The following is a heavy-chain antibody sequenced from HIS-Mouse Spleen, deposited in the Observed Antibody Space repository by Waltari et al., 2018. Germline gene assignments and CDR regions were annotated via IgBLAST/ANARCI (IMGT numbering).Heavy chain of an antibody. D-gene: IGHD7-27*01. CDR1: GGSISRYY. CDR3: ARVLGINWFDP. Sequence: QVQLQESGPGLVKPSETLSLTCPVSGGSISRYYWRWIRQPPGKGLEWIGYIYYSGSTNYNPSLKSRVTISVDTSKNQFSLKLSSVTAADTAVYYCARVLGINWFDPWGQGTLVTVSS. CDR2: IYYSGST. V-gene: IGHV4-59*01. J-gene: IGHJ5*02.